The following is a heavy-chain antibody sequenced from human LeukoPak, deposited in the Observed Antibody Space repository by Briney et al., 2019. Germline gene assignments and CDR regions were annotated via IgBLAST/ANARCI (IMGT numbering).Heavy chain of an antibody. Sequence: GGSLRLSCAASGFTFDDYAMHWVRHAPGKGLEWVSGISWNSGSIGYADSVKGRFTISRDNAKNSLYLQMNSLRAEDTALYYCAKGYSSSWYYFDYWGQGTLVTGSS. CDR1: GFTFDDYA. V-gene: IGHV3-9*01. CDR3: AKGYSSSWYYFDY. CDR2: ISWNSGSI. J-gene: IGHJ4*02. D-gene: IGHD6-13*01.